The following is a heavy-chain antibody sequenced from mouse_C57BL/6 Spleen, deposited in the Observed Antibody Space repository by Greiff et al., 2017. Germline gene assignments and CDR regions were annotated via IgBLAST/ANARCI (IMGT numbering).Heavy chain of an antibody. CDR3: ARSEGNYLAMDY. Sequence: QVHVKQSGAELVKPGASVKISCKASGYAFSSYWMNWVKQRPGKGLEWIGQIYPGDGDTNYNGKFKGKATLTADKSSSTAYMQLSSLTSEDSAVYFCARSEGNYLAMDYWGQGTSVTVSS. V-gene: IGHV1-80*01. CDR1: GYAFSSYW. D-gene: IGHD2-1*01. J-gene: IGHJ4*01. CDR2: IYPGDGDT.